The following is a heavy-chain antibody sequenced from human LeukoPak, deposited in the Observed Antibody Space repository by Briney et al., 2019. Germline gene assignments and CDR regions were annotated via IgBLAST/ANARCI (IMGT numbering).Heavy chain of an antibody. V-gene: IGHV1-69*06. Sequence: ASVKVSCKASGGTFSSYAISWVRQAPGQGLEWMGGIIPIFGTANYAQKFQGRVTITADKSTSTAYMELSSLRSEDTAVYYCARAAVLRYFDSGGYYFDYWGQGTLVTVSS. J-gene: IGHJ4*02. CDR1: GGTFSSYA. CDR3: ARAAVLRYFDSGGYYFDY. D-gene: IGHD3-9*01. CDR2: IIPIFGTA.